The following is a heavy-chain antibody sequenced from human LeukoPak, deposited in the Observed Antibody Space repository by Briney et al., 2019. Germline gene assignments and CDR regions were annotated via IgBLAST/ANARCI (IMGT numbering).Heavy chain of an antibody. CDR3: TTAGLYPQRYCSSTSCQTNFDY. CDR1: GFTFSNAW. D-gene: IGHD2-2*01. CDR2: IKSKTDGGTT. V-gene: IGHV3-15*01. Sequence: RPGGSLRLSCAASGFTFSNAWMSWVRQAPGKGLEWVGRIKSKTDGGTTDYAAPVKGRFTISRDDSKNTLYLQMNSLKTEDTAVYYCTTAGLYPQRYCSSTSCQTNFDYWGQGTLVTVSS. J-gene: IGHJ4*02.